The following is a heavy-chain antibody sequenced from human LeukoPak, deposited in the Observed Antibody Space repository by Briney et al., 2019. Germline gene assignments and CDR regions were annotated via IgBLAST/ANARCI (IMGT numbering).Heavy chain of an antibody. D-gene: IGHD2/OR15-2a*01. V-gene: IGHV3-74*01. CDR2: INSDGSWT. Sequence: GGSQRLSCAASGNYWMHWVRQAPGKGLVWVSHINSDGSWTSYADSVKGRFTISKDNAKNTVYLQMNSLRAEDTAVYYCVSFYETYWGRGTLVTVSS. CDR1: GNYW. CDR3: VSFYETY. J-gene: IGHJ4*02.